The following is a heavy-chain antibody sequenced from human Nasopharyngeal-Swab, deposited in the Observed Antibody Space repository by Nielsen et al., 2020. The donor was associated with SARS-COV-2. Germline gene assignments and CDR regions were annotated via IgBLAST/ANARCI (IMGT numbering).Heavy chain of an antibody. Sequence: GSLRLSCAVYGGSFRGYYWRWIRQPPGKGLEWIGEINHSGSTNYNPSLKGRVTISVDTSKNQFSLKLSSVTASDTAVYYCASSDCGGDCYPDAFDIWGQGTMVTVSS. J-gene: IGHJ3*02. D-gene: IGHD2-21*02. CDR2: INHSGST. CDR1: GGSFRGYY. V-gene: IGHV4-34*01. CDR3: ASSDCGGDCYPDAFDI.